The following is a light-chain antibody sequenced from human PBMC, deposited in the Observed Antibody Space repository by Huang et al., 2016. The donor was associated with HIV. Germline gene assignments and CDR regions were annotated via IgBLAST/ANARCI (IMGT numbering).Light chain of an antibody. Sequence: DIQMTQCPSPLAASVGDRVTITCRASQGISSYLNWYQQRPGKAPKLLIYAASSLQSGVPSRFSGSGSGTDVTRNISRLQREDFATYYCQQSYSTLWTFGQGTKVEIK. CDR3: QQSYSTLWT. CDR1: QGISSY. V-gene: IGKV1-39*01. J-gene: IGKJ1*01. CDR2: AAS.